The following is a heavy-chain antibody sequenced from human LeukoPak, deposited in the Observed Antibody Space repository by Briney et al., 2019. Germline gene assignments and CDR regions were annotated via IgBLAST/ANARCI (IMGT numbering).Heavy chain of an antibody. CDR1: GYTFTSYG. CDR3: ARDQISSSWYSDDYYYGMDV. V-gene: IGHV1-18*01. Sequence: ASVKVSCKASGYTFTSYGISWVRQAPGQGLEWMGWISAYNGNTNYAQKLQGRVTMTTDTSTSTAYMELRSLRSDDTAVYYCARDQISSSWYSDDYYYGMDVWGRGTTVTVSS. D-gene: IGHD6-13*01. CDR2: ISAYNGNT. J-gene: IGHJ6*02.